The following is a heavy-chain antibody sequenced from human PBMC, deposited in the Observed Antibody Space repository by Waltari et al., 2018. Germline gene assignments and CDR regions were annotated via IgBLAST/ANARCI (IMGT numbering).Heavy chain of an antibody. V-gene: IGHV2-26*01. CDR3: ARIGRSYYYYYYMDV. CDR1: GFSLSNARKV. CDR2: IFSKDEK. Sequence: QVTLKEYGPVLMKPPETLTLTCTVPGFSLSNARKVVSWIRQPTGKALEWLAHIFSKDEKSYRTSLKSRLTISKDTSKSQVVLTMTNRDPVDTATYYCARIGRSYYYYYYMDVWGKGTTVTVSS. J-gene: IGHJ6*03.